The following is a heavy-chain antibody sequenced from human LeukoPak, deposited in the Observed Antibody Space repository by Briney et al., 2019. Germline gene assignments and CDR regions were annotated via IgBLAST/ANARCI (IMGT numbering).Heavy chain of an antibody. Sequence: SETLSLTCTVSGGSISGYYWSWIRQPPGKGLEWIGYIFSSGSTNYNPSLKSRVTISEDTSVNQFSLKLSSVTAAGTAVYYCARHYYDRSDSYSFDYWGQGTLVTVSS. CDR3: ARHYYDRSDSYSFDY. CDR1: GGSISGYY. J-gene: IGHJ4*02. V-gene: IGHV4-59*08. D-gene: IGHD3-22*01. CDR2: IFSSGST.